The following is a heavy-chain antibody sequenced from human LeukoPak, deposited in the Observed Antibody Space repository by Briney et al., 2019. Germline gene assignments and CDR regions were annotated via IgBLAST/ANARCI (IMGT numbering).Heavy chain of an antibody. Sequence: PSETLSLTCAVYGGSFSGYYWSWIRRPPGKGLEWIGEINHSGSTNYNPSLKSRVTISLDTSKNQFSLKLSSVTAADTAVYYCARGLDAFDIWGQGTMVTVSS. V-gene: IGHV4-34*01. J-gene: IGHJ3*02. CDR1: GGSFSGYY. CDR3: ARGLDAFDI. CDR2: INHSGST.